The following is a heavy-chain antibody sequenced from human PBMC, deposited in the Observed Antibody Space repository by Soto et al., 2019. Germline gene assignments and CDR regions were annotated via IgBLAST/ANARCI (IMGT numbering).Heavy chain of an antibody. J-gene: IGHJ4*02. D-gene: IGHD5-12*01. V-gene: IGHV3-7*01. CDR1: GFTSSSYW. CDR3: ARWDNGYDL. CDR2: IKQDGSER. Sequence: EVQLVESGGTLVQPGASLRLSCAASGFTSSSYWMSWVRQAPGKGLEWVANIKQDGSERYYMGSVNGRFTISRDNAKNSLYLQMSSLTVEETAVYYCARWDNGYDLGGQGTLVTISS.